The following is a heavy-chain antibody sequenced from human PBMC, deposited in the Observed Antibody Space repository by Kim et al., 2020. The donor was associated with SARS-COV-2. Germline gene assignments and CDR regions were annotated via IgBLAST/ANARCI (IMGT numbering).Heavy chain of an antibody. J-gene: IGHJ5*02. V-gene: IGHV4-39*01. Sequence: NPSLKLRVAISVDTSKSQFSLRLSSVTAADTAVYYCARSDYYGSGRGFDPWGQGTLVTVSS. D-gene: IGHD3-10*01. CDR3: ARSDYYGSGRGFDP.